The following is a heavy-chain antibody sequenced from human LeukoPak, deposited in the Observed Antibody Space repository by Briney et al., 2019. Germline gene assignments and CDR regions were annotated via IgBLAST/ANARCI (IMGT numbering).Heavy chain of an antibody. V-gene: IGHV4-30-4*08. D-gene: IGHD3-10*01. J-gene: IGHJ6*03. CDR3: ARVGGSGSYYLNYYYYMDV. CDR2: IYYSGST. Sequence: SETLSLTCTVSGGSISSGDYYWSWIRQPPGKGLEWIGYIYYSGSTYYNPSLKSRVTISVDTSKNQFSLKLSSVTAADTAVYYCARVGGSGSYYLNYYYYMDVWGKGTTVTVSS. CDR1: GGSISSGDYY.